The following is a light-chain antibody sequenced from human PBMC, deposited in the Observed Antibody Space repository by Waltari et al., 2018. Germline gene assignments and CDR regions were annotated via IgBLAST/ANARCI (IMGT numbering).Light chain of an antibody. V-gene: IGKV3-20*01. CDR2: HTS. J-gene: IGKJ1*01. CDR1: QSVGKY. Sequence: EIVLTQSPGTLSLSPGERATFSCRASQSVGKYLAWYQQKPGQAPRLLIYHTSTRATGIPDRFSGSGSGTDFSLTISRLEPEDFAVYHCQMYVNLPATFGQGTKVEI. CDR3: QMYVNLPAT.